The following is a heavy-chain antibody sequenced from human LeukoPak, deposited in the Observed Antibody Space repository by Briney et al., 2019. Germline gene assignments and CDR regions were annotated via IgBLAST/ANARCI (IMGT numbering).Heavy chain of an antibody. CDR3: ARGPVVHYYDSSGCLDY. J-gene: IGHJ4*02. D-gene: IGHD3-22*01. CDR2: INSDRSST. V-gene: IGHV3-74*01. Sequence: GGSLRLSCAASGFTFSSYWMHWVRQAPGKGLVWVSRINSDRSSTSYADSVKGRFTISRDNAKNTLYLQMNSLRAEDTAVYYCARGPVVHYYDSSGCLDYWGQGTLVTVSS. CDR1: GFTFSSYW.